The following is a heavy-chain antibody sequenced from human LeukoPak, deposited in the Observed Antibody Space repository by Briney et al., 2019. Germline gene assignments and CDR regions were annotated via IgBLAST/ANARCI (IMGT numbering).Heavy chain of an antibody. V-gene: IGHV3-48*03. D-gene: IGHD3-10*01. CDR1: GFTFSSYE. J-gene: IGHJ6*04. CDR3: ASYPIGGSGSYCYYYYGMDV. Sequence: SGGSLRLSCAASGFTFSSYEMNWVRQAPGKGLEWVSYISSSGSTIYYADSVKGRFTISRDNAKNSLYLQMNSLRAEDTAVYYCASYPIGGSGSYCYYYYGMDVWGKGTTVTVSS. CDR2: ISSSGSTI.